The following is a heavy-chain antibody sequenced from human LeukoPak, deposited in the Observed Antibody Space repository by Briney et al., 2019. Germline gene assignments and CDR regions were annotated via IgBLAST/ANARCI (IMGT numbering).Heavy chain of an antibody. J-gene: IGHJ3*02. V-gene: IGHV4-4*07. CDR2: IYTSGNT. Sequence: SETLSLTCTVSGGSIGSSYWSWIRQPAGKGLEWIGRIYTSGNTNYNPSLKSRVTMYVDRSKNQFSLQLGDVTAADTAVYYCASADCSTTSCYIGVVVFDIWGEGTMVTVSS. CDR3: ASADCSTTSCYIGVVVFDI. CDR1: GGSIGSSY. D-gene: IGHD2-2*02.